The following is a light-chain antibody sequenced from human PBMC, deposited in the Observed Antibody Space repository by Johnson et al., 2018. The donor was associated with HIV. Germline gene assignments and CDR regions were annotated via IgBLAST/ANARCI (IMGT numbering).Light chain of an antibody. Sequence: VLTQPPSVSAAPGQKVTISCSGSGSNIGNNYVSWYQQLPGTAPKLLIYDNNKRPSGIPDRFSGSKSGTSATLGITGLQTGDEADYYCGTWDSSLSAYVFGTGTKVTVL. V-gene: IGLV1-51*01. CDR1: GSNIGNNY. CDR2: DNN. CDR3: GTWDSSLSAYV. J-gene: IGLJ1*01.